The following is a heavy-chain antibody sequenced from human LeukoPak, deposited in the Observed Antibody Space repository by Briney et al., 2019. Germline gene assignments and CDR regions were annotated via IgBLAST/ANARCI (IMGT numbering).Heavy chain of an antibody. Sequence: GGSLRLSCAVSGFTFSDYYMNWVRQAPGKGLEWVSYISGSGTTIYYPDSVKGRFTVSRDNANNALYLQMNRLTVDATVVYYCAGWRDGSELDYWGQGTLVTVSS. CDR3: AGWRDGSELDY. J-gene: IGHJ4*02. CDR2: ISGSGTTI. CDR1: GFTFSDYY. V-gene: IGHV3-11*04. D-gene: IGHD5-24*01.